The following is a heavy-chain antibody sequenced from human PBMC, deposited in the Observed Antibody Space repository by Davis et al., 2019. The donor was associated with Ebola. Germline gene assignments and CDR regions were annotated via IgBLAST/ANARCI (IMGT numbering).Heavy chain of an antibody. CDR3: ASCGSSPWFDP. D-gene: IGHD2-15*01. CDR1: GFTFSTYS. CDR2: ISGSGFYM. Sequence: GESLKISCAASGFTFSTYSMSWVRQAPGKGLEWVSSISGSGFYMYYADSVKGRFTISRDNAKNSLYLQMNSLRAEDTAVYYCASCGSSPWFDPWGQGTLVTVSS. J-gene: IGHJ5*02. V-gene: IGHV3-21*01.